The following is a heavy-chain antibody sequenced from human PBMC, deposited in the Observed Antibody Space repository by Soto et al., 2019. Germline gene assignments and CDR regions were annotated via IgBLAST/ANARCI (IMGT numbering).Heavy chain of an antibody. CDR1: GFTFSSYS. J-gene: IGHJ4*02. Sequence: EVQLVESGGGLVQPGGSLRLSCAASGFTFSSYSMNWVRQAPGKGLEWVSYISSSSSTIYYADSVKGRFTISRDNAKNSLHLQMNSLRDEDTAVYYCARDGVAGTGYWGQGTLVTVSS. CDR2: ISSSSSTI. V-gene: IGHV3-48*02. CDR3: ARDGVAGTGY. D-gene: IGHD6-19*01.